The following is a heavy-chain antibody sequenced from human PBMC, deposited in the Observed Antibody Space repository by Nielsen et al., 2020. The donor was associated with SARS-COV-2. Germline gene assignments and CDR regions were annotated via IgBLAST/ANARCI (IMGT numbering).Heavy chain of an antibody. D-gene: IGHD6-19*01. Sequence: SETLSLTCAVYGGSFSGYYWGWIRQPPGKGLEWIGNIYYTGSTYYNPSLKSRVTISVDTSKNQFSLKLSSVTAADTAIYYCASEYSGGWYYYFDYWGQGTLVTVSS. CDR3: ASEYSGGWYYYFDY. J-gene: IGHJ4*02. CDR2: IYYTGST. V-gene: IGHV4-34*01. CDR1: GGSFSGYY.